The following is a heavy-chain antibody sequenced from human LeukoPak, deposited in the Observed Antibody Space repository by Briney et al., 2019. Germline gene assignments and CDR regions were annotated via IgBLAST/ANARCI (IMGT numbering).Heavy chain of an antibody. D-gene: IGHD3-16*01. J-gene: IGHJ4*02. V-gene: IGHV1-2*02. Sequence: ASVKVTCKASRYTISGYYLHWVRQAPGQGLEWMGWINPNRDETKYAQKFQGRVTMTRDTSISTAYMELRRLRSDDTAVYYCARAFWGQSSYDSYDVDYWGQGTLVTVSS. CDR2: INPNRDET. CDR1: RYTISGYY. CDR3: ARAFWGQSSYDSYDVDY.